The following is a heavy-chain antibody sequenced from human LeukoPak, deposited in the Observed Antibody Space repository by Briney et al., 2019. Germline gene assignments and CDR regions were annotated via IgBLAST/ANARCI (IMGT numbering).Heavy chain of an antibody. V-gene: IGHV4-39*07. CDR2: IYYSGRT. D-gene: IGHD6-19*01. J-gene: IGHJ5*02. Sequence: WVRQAPGKGLEWIGSIYYSGRTYFNPSLKSRVIISVDTSKNQFSLNLNSVTAADTAVYYCSSGWLDWFDPWGQGTLVTVSS. CDR3: SSGWLDWFDP.